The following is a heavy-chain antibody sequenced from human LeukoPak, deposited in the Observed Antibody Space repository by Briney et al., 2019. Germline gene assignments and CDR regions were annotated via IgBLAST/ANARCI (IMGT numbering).Heavy chain of an antibody. D-gene: IGHD3-10*01. J-gene: IGHJ5*02. V-gene: IGHV3-33*01. CDR2: IWYDGSNK. CDR3: ARELLAMVRGVVDP. CDR1: GFTFSSYG. Sequence: GRSLRLSCAASGFTFSSYGMHWVRQAPGKGLEWVAVIWYDGSNKYYADSVKGRFTISRDNSKNTLYLQMNSLRAEDTAVYYCARELLAMVRGVVDPWGQGTLVTVSS.